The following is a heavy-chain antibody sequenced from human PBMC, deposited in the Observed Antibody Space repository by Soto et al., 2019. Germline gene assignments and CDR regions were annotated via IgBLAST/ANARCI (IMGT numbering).Heavy chain of an antibody. CDR1: GYTFTSYG. V-gene: IGHV1-18*04. Sequence: ASVKVSCKASGYTFTSYGISWVRQAPGQGLEWMGWISAYNGNTNYAQKLQGRVTMTTDTSTSTAYMELRSLRSDDTAVYYCARETGAYYYDSSGSHGDYWGQGTMVTVSS. CDR3: ARETGAYYYDSSGSHGDY. D-gene: IGHD3-22*01. J-gene: IGHJ4*02. CDR2: ISAYNGNT.